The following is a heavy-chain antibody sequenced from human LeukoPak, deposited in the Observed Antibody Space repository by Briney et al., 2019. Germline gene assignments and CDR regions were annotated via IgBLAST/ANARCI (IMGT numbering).Heavy chain of an antibody. V-gene: IGHV4-4*02. CDR3: AGLVGRYSSGLYHYYFDY. CDR1: GDSINSLDL. D-gene: IGHD6-19*01. CDR2: MYLSGTT. Sequence: SGTLSLTCTVSGDSINSLDLWSWVRQPPGKGLAWIGEMYLSGTTHSNPSVKSRVTISIDKSKNQFFLDLSSVTASDTAVYYCAGLVGRYSSGLYHYYFDYWGQGTLVTVSS. J-gene: IGHJ4*02.